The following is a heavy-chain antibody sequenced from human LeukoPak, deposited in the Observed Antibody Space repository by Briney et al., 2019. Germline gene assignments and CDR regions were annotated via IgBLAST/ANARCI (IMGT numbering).Heavy chain of an antibody. Sequence: GGSLRLSCAASGFTFSSYSMNWVRQAPGKGLEWVSSISSSSSYIYYADSVKGRFTISRDNAKNSLYLQMNSLRAEDTAVYYCARAYSNYEGYNWFDPWGQGTLVIVSS. V-gene: IGHV3-21*01. D-gene: IGHD4-11*01. CDR1: GFTFSSYS. J-gene: IGHJ5*02. CDR3: ARAYSNYEGYNWFDP. CDR2: ISSSSSYI.